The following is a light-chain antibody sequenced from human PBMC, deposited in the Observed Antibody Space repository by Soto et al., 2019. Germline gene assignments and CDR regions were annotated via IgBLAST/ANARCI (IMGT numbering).Light chain of an antibody. J-gene: IGKJ1*01. V-gene: IGKV3-15*01. Sequence: EIVMTQSPATLSVSPGERATLSCRASQSVSSNLAWYQQKPCQAPRLLIYGASTRATGIPDRFSGSGSGTEFTLTISSLQSEDFAVYYCQQYNNWPPWTFGQGTKVEIK. CDR1: QSVSSN. CDR2: GAS. CDR3: QQYNNWPPWT.